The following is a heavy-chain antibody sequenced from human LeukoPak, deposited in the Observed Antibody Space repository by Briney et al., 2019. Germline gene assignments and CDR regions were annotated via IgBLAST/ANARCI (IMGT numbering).Heavy chain of an antibody. J-gene: IGHJ4*02. V-gene: IGHV5-51*01. CDR2: IFPGDSDT. Sequence: GESLKISCQVSGYTFTDYWIGWVRHVSGKGLVWMGIIFPGDSDTKYSPSFQGHVTISVDKSISTAYLQWSGLKASDTAMYYCARAITGTDRLVDYWGQGTLVTVSS. CDR3: ARAITGTDRLVDY. D-gene: IGHD1-20*01. CDR1: GYTFTDYW.